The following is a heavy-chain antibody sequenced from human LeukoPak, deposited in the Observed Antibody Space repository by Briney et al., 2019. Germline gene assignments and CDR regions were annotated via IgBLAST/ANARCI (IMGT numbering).Heavy chain of an antibody. Sequence: GESLKISCKGSGYSFTSYWIGWVRQMPGKGLEWMGIIYPGDSDTRYSPSFQGQVTISADKSISTAYLQWNSLKASDTAMYYCARGPYYDFWSGYEYYYMDVWGKGTTVTVSS. D-gene: IGHD3-3*01. CDR3: ARGPYYDFWSGYEYYYMDV. V-gene: IGHV5-51*01. CDR1: GYSFTSYW. CDR2: IYPGDSDT. J-gene: IGHJ6*03.